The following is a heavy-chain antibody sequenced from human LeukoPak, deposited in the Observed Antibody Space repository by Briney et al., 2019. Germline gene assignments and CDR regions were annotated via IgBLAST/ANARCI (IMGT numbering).Heavy chain of an antibody. Sequence: HSGRSLRLSCAASGFTFDDYAMHWVRQAPGKGLEWVSGISWNSGSVDYADSVKGRFTISRDNAKNSLYLQMNSLRAEDTALYYCAKDTGSTVPDYFDYWGQGTLVTVSS. J-gene: IGHJ4*02. V-gene: IGHV3-9*01. D-gene: IGHD1-26*01. CDR2: ISWNSGSV. CDR3: AKDTGSTVPDYFDY. CDR1: GFTFDDYA.